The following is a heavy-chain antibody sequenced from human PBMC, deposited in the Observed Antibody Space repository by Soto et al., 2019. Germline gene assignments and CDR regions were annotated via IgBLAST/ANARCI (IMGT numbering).Heavy chain of an antibody. CDR1: GYTFTSYD. CDR2: MNPNSGNT. CDR3: ARFGYDFWSGYYSLPATGNDY. J-gene: IGHJ4*02. D-gene: IGHD3-3*01. Sequence: ASVKVSCKASGYTFTSYDINWVRQATGQGLEWMGWMNPNSGNTGYAQKFQGRVTMTRNTSISTAYMELSSLRSEDTAVYYCARFGYDFWSGYYSLPATGNDYWGQGTLVTVSS. V-gene: IGHV1-8*01.